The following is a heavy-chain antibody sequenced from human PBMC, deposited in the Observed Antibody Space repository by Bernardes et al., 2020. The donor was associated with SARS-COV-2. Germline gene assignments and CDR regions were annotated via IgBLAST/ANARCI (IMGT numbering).Heavy chain of an antibody. CDR3: AREDSSSWDYYGMDV. D-gene: IGHD6-13*01. J-gene: IGHJ6*02. V-gene: IGHV4-4*08. Sequence: SETLSLTCTVSGDSNKYYYWSWIRQSPGKGLEWIGYIYSSGNTNYNPSLKSRVTMSIDTSKNHLSLKLNSVTAADTAIYYCAREDSSSWDYYGMDVWGQGTTVTVSS. CDR2: IYSSGNT. CDR1: GDSNKYYY.